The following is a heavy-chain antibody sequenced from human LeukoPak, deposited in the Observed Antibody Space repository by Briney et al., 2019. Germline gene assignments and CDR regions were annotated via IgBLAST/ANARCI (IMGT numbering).Heavy chain of an antibody. Sequence: SATLSLTCAVSGYSISSGYYWGWIRQPPGKGLEWIGSIYHSGSTYYNPSLKSRVTISVDTSKNQFSLKLSSVTAADTAVYYCALTCYCSSTSCYLDDAFDIWGQGTMVTVSS. V-gene: IGHV4-38-2*01. J-gene: IGHJ3*02. D-gene: IGHD2-2*01. CDR1: GYSISSGYY. CDR2: IYHSGST. CDR3: ALTCYCSSTSCYLDDAFDI.